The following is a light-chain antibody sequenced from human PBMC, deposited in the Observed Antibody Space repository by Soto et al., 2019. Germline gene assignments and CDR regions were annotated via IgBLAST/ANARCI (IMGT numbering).Light chain of an antibody. Sequence: EIVLTQSPGPLSLSPGERATLSCRASQSVSSSYLAWYQQKPCQAPRLLIYGASSRATCIPDRFSGSGSGTDVNLTISRLEPEDFAVYYCHQYGSSTALSVGGGTKVEIK. CDR2: GAS. CDR3: HQYGSSTALS. J-gene: IGKJ4*01. CDR1: QSVSSSY. V-gene: IGKV3-20*01.